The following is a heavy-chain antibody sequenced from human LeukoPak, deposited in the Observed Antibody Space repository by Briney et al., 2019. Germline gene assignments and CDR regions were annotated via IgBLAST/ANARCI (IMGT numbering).Heavy chain of an antibody. CDR3: AVTYCDFWSGLSFDY. J-gene: IGHJ4*02. CDR2: IIPIFGTA. D-gene: IGHD3-3*01. Sequence: SVKVSCKASGGTFSSYAISWVRQAPGQGLEWMGRIIPIFGTANYAQKFQGRVTITADESTSTAYMEPSSLRSEDTAVYYCAVTYCDFWSGLSFDYWGQGTLVTVSS. CDR1: GGTFSSYA. V-gene: IGHV1-69*13.